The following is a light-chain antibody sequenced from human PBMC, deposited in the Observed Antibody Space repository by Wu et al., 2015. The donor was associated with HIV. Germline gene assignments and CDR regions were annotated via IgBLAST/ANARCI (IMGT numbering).Light chain of an antibody. J-gene: IGKJ2*01. CDR3: QQYDGSPTYT. V-gene: IGKV3-20*01. CDR2: GAS. Sequence: EIVLTQSPGTLSLSPGERATLSCRASQSVSSNYLAWYQQKSGQAPRPLIFGASSRATGIPDRFSGSGSGTDFTLTISRLEPEDFAVYYCQQYDGSPTYTFGQGTKLEIK. CDR1: QSVSSNY.